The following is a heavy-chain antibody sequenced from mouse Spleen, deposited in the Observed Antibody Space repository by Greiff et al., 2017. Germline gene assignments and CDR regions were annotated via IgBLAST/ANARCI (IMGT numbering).Heavy chain of an antibody. CDR1: GYTFTDYY. D-gene: IGHD2-14*01. V-gene: IGHV1-26*01. CDR3: ASIHRYDGYYAMDY. J-gene: IGHJ4*01. Sequence: VQLQQSGPELVKPGASVKISCKASGYTFTDYYMNWVKQSHGKSLEWIGDINPNNGGTSYNQKFKGKATLTVDKSSSTAYMELRSLTSEDSAVYYCASIHRYDGYYAMDYWGQGTSVTVSS. CDR2: INPNNGGT.